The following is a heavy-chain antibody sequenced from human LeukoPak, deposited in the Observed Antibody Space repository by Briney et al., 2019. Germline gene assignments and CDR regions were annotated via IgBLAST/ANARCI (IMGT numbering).Heavy chain of an antibody. Sequence: ASVKVSCKASGYTFTGYGISWVRQAPGQGLEWMGWISAYNGNTNYAQKLQGRVTMTTDTSTSTAYMELRSLRSDDTAVYYCARESRSGYDYGGDYYYYYYMDVWGKGTTVTVSS. V-gene: IGHV1-18*01. CDR1: GYTFTGYG. D-gene: IGHD5-12*01. CDR3: ARESRSGYDYGGDYYYYYYMDV. J-gene: IGHJ6*03. CDR2: ISAYNGNT.